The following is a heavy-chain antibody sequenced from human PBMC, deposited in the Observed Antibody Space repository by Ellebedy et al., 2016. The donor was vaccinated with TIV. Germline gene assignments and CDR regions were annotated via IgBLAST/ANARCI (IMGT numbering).Heavy chain of an antibody. D-gene: IGHD3-10*01. CDR2: IYYSGST. CDR3: ARDYYWRTMVRGVVYGMDV. J-gene: IGHJ6*02. Sequence: SETLSLTXTVSGGSISSGDYYWSWIRQPPGKGLEWIGYIYYSGSTYYNPSLKSRVTISVDTSKNQFSLKLSSVTAADTAVYYCARDYYWRTMVRGVVYGMDVWGQGTTVTVSS. CDR1: GGSISSGDYY. V-gene: IGHV4-30-4*01.